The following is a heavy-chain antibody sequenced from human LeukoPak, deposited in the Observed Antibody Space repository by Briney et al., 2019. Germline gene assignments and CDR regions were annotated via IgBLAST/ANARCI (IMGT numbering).Heavy chain of an antibody. CDR1: GYTFTNYW. CDR3: VRREYSSSSFHFDT. Sequence: GESLKISCKGSGYTFTNYWIGWMRQLPGEGLEWMGIIYPDDSDTRYRPPFQGHVTISADKSISTAYLQWSSLKSSDTAMYYCVRREYSSSSFHFDTWGQGTLVIVSS. V-gene: IGHV5-51*01. J-gene: IGHJ4*02. D-gene: IGHD6-6*01. CDR2: IYPDDSDT.